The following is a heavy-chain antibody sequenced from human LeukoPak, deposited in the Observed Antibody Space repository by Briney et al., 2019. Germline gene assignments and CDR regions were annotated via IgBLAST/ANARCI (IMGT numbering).Heavy chain of an antibody. CDR1: GFTFSSYS. J-gene: IGHJ3*02. CDR2: ISSSSSYI. V-gene: IGHV3-21*01. Sequence: GGSLRLSCAASGFTFSSYSMNWVRQAPGKGLEWVSSISSSSSYIYYADSVKGRFTISRDNAKNSLYLQMNSLRAEDTAVYYCAGRYDSSARAFDIWGQGTMVTVSS. D-gene: IGHD3-22*01. CDR3: AGRYDSSARAFDI.